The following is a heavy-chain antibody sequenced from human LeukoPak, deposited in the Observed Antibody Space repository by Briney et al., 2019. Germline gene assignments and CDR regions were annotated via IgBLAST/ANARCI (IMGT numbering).Heavy chain of an antibody. CDR2: IYYSGST. CDR3: ARHTAGTFDY. V-gene: IGHV4-39*01. CDR1: GGSISSSSYY. J-gene: IGHJ4*02. Sequence: SETLSLTCTVSGGSISSSSYYWGWIRQPPGKGLEWIGSIYYSGSTYYNPSLKSRVTISVDTSKNQFSLKLSSVTAADAAVYYCARHTAGTFDYWGQGTLVTVSS. D-gene: IGHD6-13*01.